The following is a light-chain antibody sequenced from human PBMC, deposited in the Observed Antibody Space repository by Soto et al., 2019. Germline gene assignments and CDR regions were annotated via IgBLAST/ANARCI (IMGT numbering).Light chain of an antibody. J-gene: IGKJ2*01. CDR2: KAS. CDR1: QSVTDW. CDR3: QQYNTFSPYT. V-gene: IGKV1-5*03. Sequence: DIPMTQSPSTLSASVGDRVTLTCRASQSVTDWLAWYQQKPGKAPKVLIYKASNLESGVPSRFSGSGFGTKFTLTISSLQPNYSAIYYCQQYNTFSPYTFGQGTKLEIK.